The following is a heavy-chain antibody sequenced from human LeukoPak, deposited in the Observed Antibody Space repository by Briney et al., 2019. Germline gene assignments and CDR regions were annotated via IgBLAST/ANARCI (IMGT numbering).Heavy chain of an antibody. J-gene: IGHJ4*02. V-gene: IGHV4-59*01. Sequence: PSETLSLTCTVSGGSISSYYWSWIRQPPGKGLEWIGYIYYSGSTNYNPSLKSRVTISVDTSKNQFSLKLSSVTAADTAVYYCARGRRNSPHDYWGQGTPVTVSS. D-gene: IGHD1-7*01. CDR3: ARGRRNSPHDY. CDR1: GGSISSYY. CDR2: IYYSGST.